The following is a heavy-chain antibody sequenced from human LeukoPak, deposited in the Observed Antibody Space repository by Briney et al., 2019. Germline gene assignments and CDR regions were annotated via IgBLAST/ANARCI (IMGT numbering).Heavy chain of an antibody. J-gene: IGHJ4*02. V-gene: IGHV1-18*01. Sequence: ASVKVSCKASGYTFTSYDINWVRQATGQGLEWMGWISAYNGNTNYAQKLQGRVTMTTDTSTSTAYMELRSLRSDDTAVYYCAREGTGYDSSGYYPLYYFDYWGQGTLVTVSS. CDR3: AREGTGYDSSGYYPLYYFDY. CDR1: GYTFTSYD. CDR2: ISAYNGNT. D-gene: IGHD3-22*01.